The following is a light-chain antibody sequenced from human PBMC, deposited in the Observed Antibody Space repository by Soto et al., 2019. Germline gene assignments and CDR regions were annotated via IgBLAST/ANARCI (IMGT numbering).Light chain of an antibody. CDR1: QSVSRS. CDR3: QQYSGSSRT. CDR2: DAS. J-gene: IGKJ1*01. V-gene: IGKV3-20*01. Sequence: EIVLTQSPGTLSLSPGERATLSCRASQSVSRSLAWYRQKPGQPPRLLIYDASSRATGTPDRFSGSGSGTDFTLTISRLEPEDFAVYYCQQYSGSSRTFGQGTKVEIK.